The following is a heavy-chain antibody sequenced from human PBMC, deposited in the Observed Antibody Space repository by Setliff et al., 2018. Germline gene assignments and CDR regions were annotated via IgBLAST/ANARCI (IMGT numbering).Heavy chain of an antibody. CDR2: IYPGDSDT. CDR3: TRHEDRNKCTSSSCYRENDAFDV. CDR1: GYIFTNYW. Sequence: SLKISCKASGYIFTNYWIGWVRQMPGRGLEWMGVIYPGDSDTRYSPSFRGQVTISADKSINTAYLQWSSLKASDTAIYYCTRHEDRNKCTSSSCYRENDAFDVWGQGAMVTVSS. D-gene: IGHD2-2*01. J-gene: IGHJ3*01. V-gene: IGHV5-51*01.